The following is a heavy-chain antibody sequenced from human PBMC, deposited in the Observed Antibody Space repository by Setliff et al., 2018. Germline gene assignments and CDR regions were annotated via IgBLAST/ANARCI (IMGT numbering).Heavy chain of an antibody. Sequence: ASEKVSCKASGYTFIYYYIHWVRQAPGQGLEWMGLINPSGGGTIYARKFQGRVTMARETSTSTVYMELSGLRSEDTAVYYCARVYLAGSGWDKANALDIWGQGTMVTVSS. D-gene: IGHD6-19*01. CDR1: GYTFIYYY. CDR2: INPSGGGT. V-gene: IGHV1-46*03. CDR3: ARVYLAGSGWDKANALDI. J-gene: IGHJ3*02.